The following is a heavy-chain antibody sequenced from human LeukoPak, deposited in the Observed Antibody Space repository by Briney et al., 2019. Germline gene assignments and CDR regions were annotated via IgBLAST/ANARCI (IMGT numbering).Heavy chain of an antibody. J-gene: IGHJ4*02. Sequence: GASVKVSCKASGYTFTGYYIHWVRQAPGQGLEWMGQVNPNNGGTNYAQRFQGRVTMTRDTSISTAYMELSSLRSDDTAVYYCARDVTVGYNSGWYDYWGQATLVTVSS. D-gene: IGHD6-19*01. CDR2: VNPNNGGT. V-gene: IGHV1-2*06. CDR3: ARDVTVGYNSGWYDY. CDR1: GYTFTGYY.